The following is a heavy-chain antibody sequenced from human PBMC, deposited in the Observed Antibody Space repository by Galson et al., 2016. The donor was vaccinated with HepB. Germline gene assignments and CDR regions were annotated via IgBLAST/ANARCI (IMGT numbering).Heavy chain of an antibody. CDR2: ISYSGST. CDR3: ATGGRYSLGSFDV. D-gene: IGHD5-12*01. J-gene: IGHJ3*01. CDR1: RGSVSSGNYH. V-gene: IGHV4-61*01. Sequence: SETLSLTCTVSRGSVSSGNYHWSWIRQSPDKGLECLGYISYSGSTRYKSSFESRLTISVDKSKNQFSLKLSSVTAADTAVYYCATGGRYSLGSFDVWGQGTLVTASS.